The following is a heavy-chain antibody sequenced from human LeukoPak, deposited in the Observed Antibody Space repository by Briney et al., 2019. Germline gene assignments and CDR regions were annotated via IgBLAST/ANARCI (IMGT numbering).Heavy chain of an antibody. V-gene: IGHV4-4*07. CDR3: ARVRGEVLWFGELSGWFDP. CDR1: GGSISSYC. CDR2: IYTSGST. Sequence: SETLSLTCTVSGGSISSYCWSWIRQPAGKGLEWIGRIYTSGSTNYNPSLKSRVTMSVDTSKNQFSLKLSSVTAADTAVYYCARVRGEVLWFGELSGWFDPWGQGTLVTVSS. J-gene: IGHJ5*02. D-gene: IGHD3-10*01.